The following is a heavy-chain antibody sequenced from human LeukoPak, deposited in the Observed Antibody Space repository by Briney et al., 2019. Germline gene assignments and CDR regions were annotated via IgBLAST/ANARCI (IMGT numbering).Heavy chain of an antibody. CDR3: AKEYCGGGRCNDDFFDY. J-gene: IGHJ4*02. CDR1: GFTFSNYA. CDR2: ISGSGGST. Sequence: PGGSLRLSCAASGFTFSNYAMSWVRQAPGKGLEWVSAISGSGGSTYYADSVKGRFTISRDNSKNTLYLQMNSLRAEDTAVYYCAKEYCGGGRCNDDFFDYWGQGTLVTVSS. V-gene: IGHV3-23*01. D-gene: IGHD2-15*01.